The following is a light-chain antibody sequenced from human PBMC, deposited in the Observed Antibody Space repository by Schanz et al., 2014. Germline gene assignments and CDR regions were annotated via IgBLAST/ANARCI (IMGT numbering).Light chain of an antibody. J-gene: IGKJ2*01. V-gene: IGKV3-15*01. CDR3: QQYFASPYT. Sequence: EIVMTQSPATLSVSPGERATLSCRASQSVASNLAWYQQKPGQPPRLLIYAASTRATGIPARFSGSGSGPEFTLTISSLQSEDFAVYYCQQYFASPYTFGQGTKLEIK. CDR1: QSVASN. CDR2: AAS.